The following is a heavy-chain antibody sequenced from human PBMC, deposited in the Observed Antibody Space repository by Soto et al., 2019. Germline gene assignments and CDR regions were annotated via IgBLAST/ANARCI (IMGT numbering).Heavy chain of an antibody. CDR1: GGSISSYY. V-gene: IGHV4-59*01. Sequence: SETLSLTCAVSGGSISSYYWSWIRQPPGKGLGWIGYIYYSGSTNYNPSLKSRVTISVDTSKNQFSLKLSSVTAADTAVYYCARGLAYYYDSSGYNSNWLDPWGQGTLVTVSS. D-gene: IGHD3-22*01. CDR2: IYYSGST. CDR3: ARGLAYYYDSSGYNSNWLDP. J-gene: IGHJ5*02.